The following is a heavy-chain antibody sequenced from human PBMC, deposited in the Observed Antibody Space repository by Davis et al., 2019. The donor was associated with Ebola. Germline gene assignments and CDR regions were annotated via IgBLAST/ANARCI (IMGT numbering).Heavy chain of an antibody. CDR3: GKGRGAGHFDY. CDR2: ISYNAGRT. D-gene: IGHD1-26*01. Sequence: PGGSLRLSCAASAFIFHDYTMHWLRQAPGKCLEWVSLISYNAGRTYYADSVKGRFTISRDNNKDSLYLQMNSLRTEDTALYYCGKGRGAGHFDYWGQGTLVIVSS. J-gene: IGHJ4*02. V-gene: IGHV3-43*01. CDR1: AFIFHDYT.